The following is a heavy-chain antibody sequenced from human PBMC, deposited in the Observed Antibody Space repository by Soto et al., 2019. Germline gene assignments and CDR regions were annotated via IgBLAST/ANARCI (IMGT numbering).Heavy chain of an antibody. CDR2: IRGSGSHR. CDR1: GFTFSDYY. J-gene: IGHJ4*02. CDR3: ARGGGSPWTPAY. Sequence: QVQLVESGGGLVKPGGSLRLSCAASGFTFSDYYMSWIRQAPGKGLEWLSYIRGSGSHRDYANSVKGRFTISRDNTKNLWYLQMNSLRVQDTGVYYCARGGGSPWTPAYWGRGPRVTVSS. D-gene: IGHD1-1*01. V-gene: IGHV3-11*05.